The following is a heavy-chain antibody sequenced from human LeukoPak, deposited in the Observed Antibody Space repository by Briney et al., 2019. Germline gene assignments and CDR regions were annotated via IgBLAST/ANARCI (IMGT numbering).Heavy chain of an antibody. V-gene: IGHV1-8*01. CDR2: MNPNSGNT. J-gene: IGHJ5*02. Sequence: ASVRVSCKASGYTFTSYDINWVRQATGQGLEWMGWMNPNSGNTGYAQKFQGRVTMTRNTSISTADMDLSSLTSADTAVYYCARNFGSGSFGTAWGRRFDPWGQGTLVTVSS. CDR3: ARNFGSGSFGTAWGRRFDP. D-gene: IGHD3-10*01. CDR1: GYTFTSYD.